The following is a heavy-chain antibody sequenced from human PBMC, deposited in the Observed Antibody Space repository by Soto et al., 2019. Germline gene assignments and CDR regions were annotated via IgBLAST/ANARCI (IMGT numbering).Heavy chain of an antibody. CDR3: ARDSKWEAHYSGSAPPAVYCYGMDY. CDR1: GGSISSGDYY. D-gene: IGHD6-25*01. CDR2: IYYSGST. V-gene: IGHV4-30-4*01. J-gene: IGHJ6*02. Sequence: SETLSLTCTVSGGSISSGDYYWSWIRQPPGKGLEWIGYIYYSGSTYYNPSLKSRVTISVDTSKNQFSLKLSPVTAADTAVYYCARDSKWEAHYSGSAPPAVYCYGMDYWGQGTTVTVSS.